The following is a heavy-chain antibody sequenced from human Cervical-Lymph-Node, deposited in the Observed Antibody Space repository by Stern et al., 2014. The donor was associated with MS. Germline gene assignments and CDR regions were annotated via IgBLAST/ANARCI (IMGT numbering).Heavy chain of an antibody. J-gene: IGHJ4*02. CDR2: IYPGDSDT. Sequence: EVQLVESGAEVKKPGESLKISCKGSGFSFTGYWIGWVRQMPGEGLEWMGMIYPGDSDTRYSPSFQGQVTMSVDKSISTAYLQWISLKASDTAMYYCARWEVAADYWGQGTPVTVSS. V-gene: IGHV5-51*03. CDR1: GFSFTGYW. D-gene: IGHD6-19*01. CDR3: ARWEVAADY.